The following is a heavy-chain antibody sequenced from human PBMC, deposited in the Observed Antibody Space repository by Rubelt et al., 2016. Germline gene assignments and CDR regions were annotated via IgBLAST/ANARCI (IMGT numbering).Heavy chain of an antibody. J-gene: IGHJ5*02. CDR3: ARSSVTMVRGVIFWFDP. V-gene: IGHV1-18*01. CDR2: ISAYNGNT. CDR1: GYTFTSYG. D-gene: IGHD3-10*01. Sequence: QVQLVQSGAEVKKPGASVKVSCKASGYTFTSYGISWVRQAPGQGLEWMGWISAYNGNTNHAQKLQGRVTMSTDTASSTAYMELRSLRSDDTAVYYCARSSVTMVRGVIFWFDPWGQGTLVTVSS.